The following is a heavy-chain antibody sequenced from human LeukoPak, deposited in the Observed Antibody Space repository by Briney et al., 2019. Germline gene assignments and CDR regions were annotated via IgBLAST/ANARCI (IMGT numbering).Heavy chain of an antibody. Sequence: ASVKVSCKASGYTFTGYYMHWVRQAPGLGLEWMGWINPNSGGTNYAQKFQGWVTMTRDTSISTAYMELSRLRSDDTAVYYCARASIAAAGPGYFQHWGQGTLVTVSS. CDR2: INPNSGGT. CDR3: ARASIAAAGPGYFQH. D-gene: IGHD6-13*01. V-gene: IGHV1-2*04. J-gene: IGHJ1*01. CDR1: GYTFTGYY.